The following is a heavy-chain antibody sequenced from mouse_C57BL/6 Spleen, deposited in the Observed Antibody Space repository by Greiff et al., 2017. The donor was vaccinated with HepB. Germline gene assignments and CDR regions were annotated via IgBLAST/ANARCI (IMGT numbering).Heavy chain of an antibody. J-gene: IGHJ2*01. CDR2: IDPEDGDT. CDR1: GFNIKDYY. CDR3: TLFDGYYVGYFDY. V-gene: IGHV14-1*01. D-gene: IGHD2-3*01. Sequence: EVQLQQSGAELVRPGASVKLSCTASGFNIKDYYMHWVKQRPEQGLEWIGRIDPEDGDTEYAPKFQGKATMTADISSNTAYLQLSSLTSEDTAVYYCTLFDGYYVGYFDYWGQGTTLTVSS.